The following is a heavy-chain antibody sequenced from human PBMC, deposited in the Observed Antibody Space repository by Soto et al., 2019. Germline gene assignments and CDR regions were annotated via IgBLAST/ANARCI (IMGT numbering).Heavy chain of an antibody. D-gene: IGHD2-2*01. CDR1: GGSISSYY. V-gene: IGHV4-59*08. J-gene: IGHJ6*03. Sequence: PSETLSLTCTVSGGSISSYYWSWIRQPPGKGLEWIGYIYYSGSTNYNPSLKSRVTISVDTSKNQFSLKLSSVTAADTAVYYCARRSYALGLYYYYYMDVWGKGPTVTVAS. CDR2: IYYSGST. CDR3: ARRSYALGLYYYYYMDV.